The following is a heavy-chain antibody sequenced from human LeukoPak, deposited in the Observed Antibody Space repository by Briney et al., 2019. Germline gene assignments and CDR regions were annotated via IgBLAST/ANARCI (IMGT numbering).Heavy chain of an antibody. Sequence: ASVKVSYKASGYTFTSYDINWVRQAAGQELEWMGWMNPNSGNTGYAHNFQGRVTMTRNTSISTAYMELSSLRSEDTAVYYCAIPSSRSNNWFDPWGQGTLVTVSS. J-gene: IGHJ5*02. CDR2: MNPNSGNT. V-gene: IGHV1-8*01. D-gene: IGHD2-15*01. CDR1: GYTFTSYD. CDR3: AIPSSRSNNWFDP.